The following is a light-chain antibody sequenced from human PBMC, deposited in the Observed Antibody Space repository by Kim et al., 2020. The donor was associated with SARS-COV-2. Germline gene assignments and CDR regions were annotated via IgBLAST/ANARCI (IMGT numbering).Light chain of an antibody. CDR2: DNS. CDR1: SIGRRS. Sequence: SYELTQPPSVSVAPGKTARIICGGDSIGRRSVHWSQQKPGQAPVVVVYDNSDRPSGIPERFSGSNSENTATLTISHVEAGDEADYFCQLWDSGSDHVVFGGGTQLTVL. J-gene: IGLJ2*01. CDR3: QLWDSGSDHVV. V-gene: IGLV3-21*03.